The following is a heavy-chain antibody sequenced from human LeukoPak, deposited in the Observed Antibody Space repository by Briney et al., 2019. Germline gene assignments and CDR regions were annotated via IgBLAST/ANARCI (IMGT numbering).Heavy chain of an antibody. J-gene: IGHJ4*02. CDR3: TRDRDGKDY. CDR2: IKHDGRDK. CDR1: GFTFSSYW. D-gene: IGHD5-24*01. Sequence: GGSLRLSCEVPGFTFSSYWMGWVRQAPGKGLEWVANIKHDGRDKFYLDSVKGRFTISRDNAKNSLYLQMDSLRVEDTAVYYCTRDRDGKDYWGQGTLVTVSS. V-gene: IGHV3-7*01.